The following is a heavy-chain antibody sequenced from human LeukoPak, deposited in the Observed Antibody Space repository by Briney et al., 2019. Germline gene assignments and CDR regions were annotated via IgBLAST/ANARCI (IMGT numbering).Heavy chain of an antibody. Sequence: GASVKVSCEASGYTFTSYGISWVRQAPGQGLEWMGWISAYNGNTNYAQKLQGRVTMTTDTSTSTAYMELRSLRSDDTAVYYCARDKGDYDFWSGYHDAFDIWGQGTMVTVSS. V-gene: IGHV1-18*01. CDR2: ISAYNGNT. CDR1: GYTFTSYG. CDR3: ARDKGDYDFWSGYHDAFDI. J-gene: IGHJ3*02. D-gene: IGHD3-3*01.